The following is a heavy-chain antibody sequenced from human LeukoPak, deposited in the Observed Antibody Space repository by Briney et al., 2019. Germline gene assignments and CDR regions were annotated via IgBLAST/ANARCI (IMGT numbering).Heavy chain of an antibody. D-gene: IGHD3-22*01. V-gene: IGHV1-69*04. CDR1: GGTFISYA. J-gene: IGHJ4*02. Sequence: GASVKVSSKASGGTFISYAISWVRQAPGEGLEWMGGIIPILGIANYAQKFQGRVTITADKSTSTAYMELSSLRSEDTAVYYCARNDDSSGYYSFDYWGQGTLVTVSS. CDR3: ARNDDSSGYYSFDY. CDR2: IIPILGIA.